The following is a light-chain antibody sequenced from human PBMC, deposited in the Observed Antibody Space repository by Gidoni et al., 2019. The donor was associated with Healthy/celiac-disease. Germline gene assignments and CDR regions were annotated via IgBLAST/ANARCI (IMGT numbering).Light chain of an antibody. Sequence: IVFTQSPGTLSLSPGERATLSCRASHSVSSSYLAWYQQKPGQAPRLLIYGASSRATGIPDRFSGSGSGTDFTLTISRLEPEDVAVYYCQQYGSSPLTFGGGTKVEIK. J-gene: IGKJ4*01. CDR2: GAS. CDR1: HSVSSSY. V-gene: IGKV3-20*01. CDR3: QQYGSSPLT.